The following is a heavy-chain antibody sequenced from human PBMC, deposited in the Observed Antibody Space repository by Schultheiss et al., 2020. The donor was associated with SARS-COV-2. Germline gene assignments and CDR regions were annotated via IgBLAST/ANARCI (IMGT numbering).Heavy chain of an antibody. D-gene: IGHD3-22*01. V-gene: IGHV4-38-2*01. CDR1: GYSISSGYC. Sequence: SETLSLTCAVSGYSISSGYCWGWIRQPPGRGLEWIGSMCHTGYTYHNPSLRSRITISVDTSKNHFSLKLTSVTAADTAVWYCARLGYYDLSANYWGQGTLVTVSS. CDR3: ARLGYYDLSANY. CDR2: MCHTGYT. J-gene: IGHJ4*02.